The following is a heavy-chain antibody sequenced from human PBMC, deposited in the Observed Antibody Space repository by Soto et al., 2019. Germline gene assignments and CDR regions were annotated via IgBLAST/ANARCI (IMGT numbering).Heavy chain of an antibody. Sequence: QVQLVQSGAGVQKPGASVKVSCKASGYTFTSYYMHGVRQAPGQGLEGMGIINPSGGSTSYAMKFQGRVPMTRDTYTSTAYMGLSTLRSEDTAVYYCARVYPSATRYGYVGNNWFDPWGQGTLVTVSS. V-gene: IGHV1-46*03. CDR3: ARVYPSATRYGYVGNNWFDP. D-gene: IGHD5-18*01. CDR1: GYTFTSYY. CDR2: INPSGGST. J-gene: IGHJ5*02.